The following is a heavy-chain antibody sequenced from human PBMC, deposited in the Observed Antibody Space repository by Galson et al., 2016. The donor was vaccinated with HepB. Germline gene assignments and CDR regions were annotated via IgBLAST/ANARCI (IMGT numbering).Heavy chain of an antibody. V-gene: IGHV3-30-3*01. Sequence: SLRLSCAASGFSLSSYGMQWVRQAPGKGLELVAVLMHVGGEKDYGDSVKGRFTISRDDSKNTLHLQMNSLRGDDTAVYYCARGYYNAMDVWGQGATVTVSS. CDR2: LMHVGGEK. J-gene: IGHJ6*02. CDR1: GFSLSSYG. CDR3: ARGYYNAMDV.